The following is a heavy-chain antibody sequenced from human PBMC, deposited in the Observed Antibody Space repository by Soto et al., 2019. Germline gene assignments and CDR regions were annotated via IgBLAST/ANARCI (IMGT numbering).Heavy chain of an antibody. J-gene: IGHJ4*02. CDR1: GFTFSSYG. V-gene: IGHV3-30*18. CDR3: AKGSDFWSGYLDY. CDR2: ISYDGSNK. Sequence: GGSLRLSCAASGFTFSSYGMHWVRQAPGKGLEWVAVISYDGSNKYYADSVKGRFTISRDNSKNTLYLQMNSLRAEDTPVYYCAKGSDFWSGYLDYWGQGTLVTV. D-gene: IGHD3-3*01.